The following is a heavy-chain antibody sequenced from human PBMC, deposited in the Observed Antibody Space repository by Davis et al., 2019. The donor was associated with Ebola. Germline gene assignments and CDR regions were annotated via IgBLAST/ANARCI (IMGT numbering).Heavy chain of an antibody. CDR2: INPGGGGT. CDR1: GYTFTTYY. Sequence: ASVKVSCKASGYTFTTYYVHWVRQAPGQGLEWMGVINPGGGGTTYAQKFQGRVTMTRDTSTSTAYMELRSLRSDDTAVYYCATENIGAFDIWGQGTMVTVSS. CDR3: ATENIGAFDI. J-gene: IGHJ3*02. V-gene: IGHV1-46*01.